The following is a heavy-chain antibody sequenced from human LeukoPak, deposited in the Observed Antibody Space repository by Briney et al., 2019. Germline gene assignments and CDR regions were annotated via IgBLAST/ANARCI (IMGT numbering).Heavy chain of an antibody. D-gene: IGHD3-10*01. CDR3: ARLFTMVRGVIIGRDAFDI. Sequence: GESLKISCKGSGYSFTSYWIGWVRQMPGKGLGWLGIIYPGDSDTRYSPSFQGQVTISADKSISTAYLQWSSLKASDTAMYYCARLFTMVRGVIIGRDAFDIWGQGTMVTVSS. J-gene: IGHJ3*02. V-gene: IGHV5-51*01. CDR2: IYPGDSDT. CDR1: GYSFTSYW.